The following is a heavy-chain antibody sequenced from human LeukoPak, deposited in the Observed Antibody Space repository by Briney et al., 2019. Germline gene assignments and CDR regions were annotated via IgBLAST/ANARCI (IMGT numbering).Heavy chain of an antibody. Sequence: SETLSLTCTVSGGSISTYYWSWIRQPPGKGLEWIGYIYYSGSTNYNPSLKSRVAISIDTSKNQFSLKLSSVTAADTAVYYCARIPSDYYDFWSGYYDYYFDYWGQGTLVTVSS. J-gene: IGHJ4*02. CDR2: IYYSGST. CDR1: GGSISTYY. D-gene: IGHD3-3*01. V-gene: IGHV4-59*08. CDR3: ARIPSDYYDFWSGYYDYYFDY.